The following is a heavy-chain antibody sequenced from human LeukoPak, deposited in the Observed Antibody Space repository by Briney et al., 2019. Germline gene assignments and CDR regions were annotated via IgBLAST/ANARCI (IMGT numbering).Heavy chain of an antibody. Sequence: GSLRLSCSASGFTFSSYAMHWVRQAPGKGLEYVSAISSNGGSTYYADSVKGRFTISRDNSKNTLYLQMSSLRAEDTAVYYCVKETGAAEGAAGYFDYWGQGTLVTVSS. D-gene: IGHD7-27*01. CDR1: GFTFSSYA. CDR3: VKETGAAEGAAGYFDY. V-gene: IGHV3-64D*06. CDR2: ISSNGGST. J-gene: IGHJ4*02.